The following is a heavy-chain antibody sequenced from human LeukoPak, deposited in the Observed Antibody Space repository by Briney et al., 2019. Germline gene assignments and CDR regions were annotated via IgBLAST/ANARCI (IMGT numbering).Heavy chain of an antibody. V-gene: IGHV4-34*01. D-gene: IGHD1/OR15-1a*01. Sequence: SETLSLTCNVSGGSFTNYYWSWIRQTPEKGLEWTGQINHSGDTSYNPSLRSRVTLSVDGSKNQFSLKVTSVTAADTGVYYCARGPGTVGLSPWGQGTLVTVSS. J-gene: IGHJ5*02. CDR3: ARGPGTVGLSP. CDR2: INHSGDT. CDR1: GGSFTNYY.